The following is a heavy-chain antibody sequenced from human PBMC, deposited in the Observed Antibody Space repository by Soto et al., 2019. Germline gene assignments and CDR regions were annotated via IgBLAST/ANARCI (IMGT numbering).Heavy chain of an antibody. V-gene: IGHV3-30*18. Sequence: GGSLRLSCAASGFTFSSYGMHWVRQAPGKGLEWVAVISYDGSNKYYADSVKGRFTISRDNSKNTLYLQMNSLRAEDTAVYYCAKEVVAAADAFDIWGQGTMVTVSS. CDR1: GFTFSSYG. CDR3: AKEVVAAADAFDI. D-gene: IGHD6-13*01. CDR2: ISYDGSNK. J-gene: IGHJ3*02.